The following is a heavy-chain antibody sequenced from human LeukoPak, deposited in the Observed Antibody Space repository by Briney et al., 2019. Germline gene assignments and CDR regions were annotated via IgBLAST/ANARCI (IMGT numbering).Heavy chain of an antibody. CDR2: IYSGGST. J-gene: IGHJ4*02. CDR3: ARVGGH. Sequence: TGGSLRLSCAASGITFSSYSMNWVRQAPGKGLESVSVIYSGGSTYYADSVRGRFTISRDNSKNTLYLQMNSLRVEDTAVYYCARVGGHWGQGTLVTVSS. CDR1: GITFSSYS. V-gene: IGHV3-53*01. D-gene: IGHD3-10*01.